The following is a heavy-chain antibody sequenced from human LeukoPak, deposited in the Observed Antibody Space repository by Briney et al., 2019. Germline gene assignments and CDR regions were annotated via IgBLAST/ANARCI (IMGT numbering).Heavy chain of an antibody. Sequence: SQTLSLTCTVPGGSISSGSYYWSWIRPPAAKGLEWIGRIYTSGSTNYNPSLKSRVTISVDTSKNQFSLKLSSVTAADTAVYYCAREGVVTADYWGQGTLVTVSS. V-gene: IGHV4-61*02. CDR1: GGSISSGSYY. CDR2: IYTSGST. D-gene: IGHD3-22*01. CDR3: AREGVVTADY. J-gene: IGHJ4*02.